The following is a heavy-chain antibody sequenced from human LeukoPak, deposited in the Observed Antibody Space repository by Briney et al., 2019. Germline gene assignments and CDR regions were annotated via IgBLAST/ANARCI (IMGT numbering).Heavy chain of an antibody. V-gene: IGHV1-8*01. CDR2: MNPNSGNT. D-gene: IGHD6-13*01. J-gene: IGHJ6*02. CDR1: GYTFTSYD. CDR3: AREGSWSSYYYYGMDV. Sequence: GASVKVSCKASGYTFTSYDINWVRQATGQGLEWMGWMNPNSGNTGYAQKFQGRVTMTRNTSISTAYMELSSLRSEDTAVCYCAREGSWSSYYYYGMDVWGQGTTVTVSS.